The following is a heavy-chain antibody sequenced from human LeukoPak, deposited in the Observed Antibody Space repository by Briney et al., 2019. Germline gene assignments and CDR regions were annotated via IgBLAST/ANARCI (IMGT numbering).Heavy chain of an antibody. J-gene: IGHJ4*02. CDR1: GFTFSSYE. D-gene: IGHD3-22*01. Sequence: GGSLRLSCAASGFTFSSYEMNWVRQAPGKGLEWVSYISSSGSTIYYADSVKGRFTISRDNAKNSLYLQMNSLRAEDSTVYYCARDGSGYSDPVDYWGQGTLVTVSS. V-gene: IGHV3-48*03. CDR3: ARDGSGYSDPVDY. CDR2: ISSSGSTI.